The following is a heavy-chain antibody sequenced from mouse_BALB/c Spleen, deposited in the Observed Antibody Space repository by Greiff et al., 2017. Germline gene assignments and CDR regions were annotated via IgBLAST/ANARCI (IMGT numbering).Heavy chain of an antibody. Sequence: QVQLKESGAELVKPGASVKLSCKASGYTFTSYYMYWVKQRPGQGLEWIGEINPSNGGTNFNEKFKSKATLTVDKSSSTAYMQLSSLTSEDSAVYYCTRGGPYYAMDYWGQGTSVTVSS. J-gene: IGHJ4*01. CDR3: TRGGPYYAMDY. CDR2: INPSNGGT. V-gene: IGHV1S81*02. D-gene: IGHD3-3*01. CDR1: GYTFTSYY.